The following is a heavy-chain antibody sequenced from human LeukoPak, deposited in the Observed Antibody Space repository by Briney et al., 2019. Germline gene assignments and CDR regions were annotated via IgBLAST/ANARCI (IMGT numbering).Heavy chain of an antibody. Sequence: GASVKVSCKASGYTFTSYATNWVRQAPGQGLEWMGWINTNTGNPTYAQGFTGRFVFSLDTSVSTAYLQISSLKAEDTAVYYCARDGDVITFGGVNFDYWGQGTLVTVSS. D-gene: IGHD3-16*01. V-gene: IGHV7-4-1*02. CDR1: GYTFTSYA. CDR2: INTNTGNP. J-gene: IGHJ4*02. CDR3: ARDGDVITFGGVNFDY.